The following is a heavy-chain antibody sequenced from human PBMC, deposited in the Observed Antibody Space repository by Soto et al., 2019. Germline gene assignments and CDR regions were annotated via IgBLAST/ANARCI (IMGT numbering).Heavy chain of an antibody. CDR2: ISSSSSYI. D-gene: IGHD6-25*01. V-gene: IGHV3-21*01. CDR1: GFTFSSYS. Sequence: PGGSLRLSCAASGFTFSSYSMNWVRQAPGKGLEWVSSISSSSSYIYYADSVKGRFTISRDNAKNSLYLQMNSLRAEDTAVYYCARYLIVSCSSGQGSAFDIWGQGTMVTVSS. J-gene: IGHJ3*02. CDR3: ARYLIVSCSSGQGSAFDI.